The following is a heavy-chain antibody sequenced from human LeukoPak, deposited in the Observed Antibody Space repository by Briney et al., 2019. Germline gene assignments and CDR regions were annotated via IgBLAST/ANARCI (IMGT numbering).Heavy chain of an antibody. CDR1: GFTFSDYT. V-gene: IGHV3-21*04. J-gene: IGHJ4*02. Sequence: GGSLRLSCAASGFTFSDYTMNWVRQAPGKGLEWVSSISTSTSNTYYADSVKGRFTISRDNAKNSLYLQMNSLRAEDTAVYYCAREEGSSWTAGYYFDYWGQGTLVTVSS. CDR2: ISTSTSNT. D-gene: IGHD6-13*01. CDR3: AREEGSSWTAGYYFDY.